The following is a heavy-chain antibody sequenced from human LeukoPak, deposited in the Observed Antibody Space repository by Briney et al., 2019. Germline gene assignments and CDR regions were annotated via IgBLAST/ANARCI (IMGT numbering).Heavy chain of an antibody. J-gene: IGHJ3*02. CDR3: ARDRASGSYFEDAFDI. CDR2: IIPIFGTA. Sequence: VKVSCKASGGTFSSYAISWVRQAPGQGLEWMGGIIPIFGTANYAQKFQGRVTITADESTSTAYMELSSLRSEDTAVYYCARDRASGSYFEDAFDIWGQGTMVTVSS. D-gene: IGHD1-26*01. CDR1: GGTFSSYA. V-gene: IGHV1-69*13.